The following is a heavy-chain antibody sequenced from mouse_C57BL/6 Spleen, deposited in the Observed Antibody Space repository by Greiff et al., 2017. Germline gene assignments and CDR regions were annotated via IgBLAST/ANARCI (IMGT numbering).Heavy chain of an antibody. CDR1: GYTFTSYS. Sequence: QVQLQQPGAELVRPGTSVKLSCKASGYTFTSYSMHWVQQRPGQGLEWIGGIDAADSYTNYTQKFKGKATLTVDTSSSTAYIQLSSLTSEDSAVYEGAKSDYDYDGGWFAYWGQGTLVTVSA. CDR2: IDAADSYT. V-gene: IGHV1-59*01. D-gene: IGHD2-4*01. J-gene: IGHJ3*01. CDR3: AKSDYDYDGGWFAY.